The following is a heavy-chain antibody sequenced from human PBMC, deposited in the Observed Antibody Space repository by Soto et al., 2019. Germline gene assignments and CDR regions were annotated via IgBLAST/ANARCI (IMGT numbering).Heavy chain of an antibody. D-gene: IGHD3-10*01. J-gene: IGHJ4*02. V-gene: IGHV1-8*02. CDR3: ARGRASGSYYLLDY. CDR1: GNTFTSYD. CDR2: IIPNSVNT. Sequence: ASVKVSCRASGNTFTSYDVHWVLQAPGHGLEWIGWIIPNSVNTGYAQKFQGRVTMTRDSAIRTAYMELRRLRSDDTAVYYCARGRASGSYYLLDYWGQGTLVTVSS.